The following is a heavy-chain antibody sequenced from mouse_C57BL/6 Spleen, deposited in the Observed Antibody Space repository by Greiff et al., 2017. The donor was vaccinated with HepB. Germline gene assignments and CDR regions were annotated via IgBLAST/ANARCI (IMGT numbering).Heavy chain of an antibody. V-gene: IGHV14-4*01. Sequence: EVQLQQSGAELVRPGASVKLSCTASGFNIKDDYMHWVKQRPEQGLEWIGWIDPKNGDTEYASKFQGKATITADTSSNTAYLQLSSLTSEDTAVYYCTTQDGYYWYFDVWGTGTTVTVSS. CDR3: TTQDGYYWYFDV. CDR2: IDPKNGDT. CDR1: GFNIKDDY. D-gene: IGHD2-3*01. J-gene: IGHJ1*03.